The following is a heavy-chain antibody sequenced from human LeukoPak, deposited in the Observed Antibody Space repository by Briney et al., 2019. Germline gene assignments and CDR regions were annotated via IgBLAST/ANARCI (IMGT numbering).Heavy chain of an antibody. V-gene: IGHV4-59*01. J-gene: IGHJ3*02. D-gene: IGHD3-10*01. Sequence: SETLSLTCTVSGGSISSYYWSWIRQPPGKGLEWIGYIYYSGSTNYNPSLKSRVTISVDTSKNQFSLKLSSVTAEDTAVYYCARGVLWFGELLYLGGDENDAFDIWGQGTMVTVSS. CDR1: GGSISSYY. CDR3: ARGVLWFGELLYLGGDENDAFDI. CDR2: IYYSGST.